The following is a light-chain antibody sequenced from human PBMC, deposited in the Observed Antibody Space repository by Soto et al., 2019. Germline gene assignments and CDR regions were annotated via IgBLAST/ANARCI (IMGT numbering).Light chain of an antibody. CDR1: SSDVGGYNY. CDR3: GSYADSNQLV. Sequence: QSALTQPPSASGSPGQSVTISCTGTSSDVGGYNYVSWYQQHPGKAPKLMIYEVSKRPSGVPDRFSGSKSDNTASLTVSGLEAEDEADYYCGSYADSNQLVFGGGTKLTVL. V-gene: IGLV2-8*01. J-gene: IGLJ2*01. CDR2: EVS.